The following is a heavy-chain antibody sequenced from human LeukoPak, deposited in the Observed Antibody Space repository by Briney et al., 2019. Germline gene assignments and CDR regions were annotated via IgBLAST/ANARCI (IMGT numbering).Heavy chain of an antibody. CDR2: FDPEDGET. J-gene: IGHJ2*01. CDR1: GYTLTELS. Sequence: ASVKVSCKVSGYTLTELSMHWVRQAPGKGLEWMGGFDPEDGETIYAQKFQGRVTMTEDTSTDTAYMELSSLRSEDTAVYYCATEHKGSSGYWYFDLWGRGTLVTVSS. CDR3: ATEHKGSSGYWYFDL. D-gene: IGHD6-6*01. V-gene: IGHV1-24*01.